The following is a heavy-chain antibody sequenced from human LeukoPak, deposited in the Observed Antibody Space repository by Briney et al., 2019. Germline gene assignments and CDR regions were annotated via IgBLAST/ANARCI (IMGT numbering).Heavy chain of an antibody. CDR2: IIPIFGTA. J-gene: IGHJ1*01. Sequence: SVKVSCKASGGTFSSYAISWVRQAPGQGLAWMGGIIPIFGTANYAQKFQGRVTITTDESTSTAYMELSSLRSEDTAVYYCAREHPDSPLFQHWGQGTLVTVSS. D-gene: IGHD3-22*01. CDR3: AREHPDSPLFQH. V-gene: IGHV1-69*05. CDR1: GGTFSSYA.